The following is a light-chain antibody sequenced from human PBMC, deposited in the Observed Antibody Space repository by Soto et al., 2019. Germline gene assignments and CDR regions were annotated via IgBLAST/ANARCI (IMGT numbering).Light chain of an antibody. Sequence: QSALTQPASVSGSPGQSIAISRTGTSSDVGYYNQVSWYQQHPGKAPKLMIYEVSNRPSGVSNRFSGSKSGNTASLTISGLQAEDEADYYCSSYTTSSTQVFGTGTKLTVL. CDR2: EVS. CDR1: SSDVGYYNQ. CDR3: SSYTTSSTQV. V-gene: IGLV2-14*01. J-gene: IGLJ1*01.